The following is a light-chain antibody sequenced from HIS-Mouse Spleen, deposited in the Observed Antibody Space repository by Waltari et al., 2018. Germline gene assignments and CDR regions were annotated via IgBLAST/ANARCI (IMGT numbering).Light chain of an antibody. CDR2: GAS. J-gene: IGKJ1*01. V-gene: IGKV3-15*01. Sequence: EIVMTQSPATLSVSPGERATLSCRASQSVSSNLAWYQKKPGPAPRPFIYGASTRATGIPAGFSGSGSGTEFTLTISSMQSQDFAVYYCQQYNNWPWTFGQGTKVEIK. CDR3: QQYNNWPWT. CDR1: QSVSSN.